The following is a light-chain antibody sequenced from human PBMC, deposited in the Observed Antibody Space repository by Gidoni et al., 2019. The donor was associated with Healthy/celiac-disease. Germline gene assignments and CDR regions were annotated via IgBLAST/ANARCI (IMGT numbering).Light chain of an antibody. CDR3: QSYDISNVV. V-gene: IGLV6-57*03. J-gene: IGLJ2*01. CDR2: EDN. CDR1: SGSIASNY. Sequence: NFMLTNPHSVSESPGQTVTISCTRSSGSIASNYVQWYQQRPGSAPTTVIYEDNHRPSGVPDRFSGSIDSSSNSASLTISGLKTEDEADYYCQSYDISNVVFGGGTKLTVL.